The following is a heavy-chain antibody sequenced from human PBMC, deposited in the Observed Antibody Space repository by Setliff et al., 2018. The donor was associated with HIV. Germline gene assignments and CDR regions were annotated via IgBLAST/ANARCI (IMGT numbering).Heavy chain of an antibody. Sequence: PGGSLRLSCAASGFTFSNYGMHWVRQAPGKGLEWVAVIWYEGSNTYYADSVKGRFTLSRDTSKNTLFLQMNSLRPEDAAVYYCARVRLYNAALDYWGQGTLVTVSS. V-gene: IGHV3-33*01. CDR3: ARVRLYNAALDY. J-gene: IGHJ4*02. D-gene: IGHD3-10*01. CDR1: GFTFSNYG. CDR2: IWYEGSNT.